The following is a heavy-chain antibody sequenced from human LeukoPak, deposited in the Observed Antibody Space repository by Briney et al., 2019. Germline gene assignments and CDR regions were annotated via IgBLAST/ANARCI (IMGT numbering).Heavy chain of an antibody. CDR2: ISGSGGST. D-gene: IGHD3-22*01. CDR3: AKDLRVIVVVKLDY. V-gene: IGHV3-23*01. Sequence: GGSLRLSCAASGFTFSSYAMSWVRQAPGKGLEWVSAISGSGGSTYYADSVKGRFTISRDNSKNTLYLQMNSLRAEDTAVYYCAKDLRVIVVVKLDYWGQGTLVTVSS. CDR1: GFTFSSYA. J-gene: IGHJ4*02.